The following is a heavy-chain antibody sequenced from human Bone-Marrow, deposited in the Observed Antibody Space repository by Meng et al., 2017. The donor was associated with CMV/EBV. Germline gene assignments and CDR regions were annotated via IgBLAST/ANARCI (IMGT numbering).Heavy chain of an antibody. V-gene: IGHV4-39*07. CDR2: FYYSRST. D-gene: IGHD5-12*01. Sequence: CTVSGASLSTSDYYWSWIRQRQGKGLKWIVSFYYSRSTYYNPSLKSRVTISVNASKNQFSLKLSSVTAADTAVYYCARSVVAMGNDYWGQGSLVTVSS. J-gene: IGHJ4*02. CDR3: ARSVVAMGNDY. CDR1: GASLSTSDYY.